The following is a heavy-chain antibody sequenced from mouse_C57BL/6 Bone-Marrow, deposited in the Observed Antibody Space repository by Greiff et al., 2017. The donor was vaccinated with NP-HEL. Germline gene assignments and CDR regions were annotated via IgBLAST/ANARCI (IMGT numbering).Heavy chain of an antibody. V-gene: IGHV1-50*01. CDR3: ARGDYGSSYGWYFDV. D-gene: IGHD1-1*01. Sequence: QVQLQQSGAELVKPGASVKLSCKASGYTFTSYWMQWVKQRPGQGLEWIGEIDPSDSYTNYNQKFKGKATLTVDTSSSTAYMQLSSLTSEDSAVYYCARGDYGSSYGWYFDVWGTGTTVTVSS. CDR1: GYTFTSYW. J-gene: IGHJ1*03. CDR2: IDPSDSYT.